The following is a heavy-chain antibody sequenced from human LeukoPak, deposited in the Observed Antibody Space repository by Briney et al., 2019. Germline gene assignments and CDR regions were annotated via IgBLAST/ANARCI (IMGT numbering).Heavy chain of an antibody. Sequence: PGGSLRLSCAASGFTLSNAYMGWVRQIPGRGLDWVGRIKSKTDGGTTDFAAPVKGRFSISRDDSKNTLNLQMNSLKTEDTGVYYCTTDRGITVRPLFDSWGQGTLVTVSS. CDR1: GFTLSNAY. CDR3: TTDRGITVRPLFDS. V-gene: IGHV3-15*01. J-gene: IGHJ4*02. D-gene: IGHD6-6*01. CDR2: IKSKTDGGTT.